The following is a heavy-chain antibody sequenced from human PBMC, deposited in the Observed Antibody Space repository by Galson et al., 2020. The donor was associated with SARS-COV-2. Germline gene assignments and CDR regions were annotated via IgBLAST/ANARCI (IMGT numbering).Heavy chain of an antibody. V-gene: IGHV3-33*01. Sequence: SLKISSAASGFTFSSYGMHWVRQAPGKGLEWVAVIWYDGSKKYYGDSVKGRFTISRDNSKNTLYLQMNSLRAEDTAIYYCARDRERQWLALDNWGQGTLVTVSS. CDR3: ARDRERQWLALDN. CDR1: GFTFSSYG. CDR2: IWYDGSKK. D-gene: IGHD6-19*01. J-gene: IGHJ4*02.